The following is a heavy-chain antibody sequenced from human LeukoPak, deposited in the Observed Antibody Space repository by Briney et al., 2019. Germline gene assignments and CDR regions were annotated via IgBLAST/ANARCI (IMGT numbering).Heavy chain of an antibody. Sequence: PGRSLRLSCAASGFTFSSYAMHWVRQAPGKGLEWVAVISYDGSNKYYADSVKGRFTISRDNSKNTLYLQMNSLRAEDTAVYYCARASIHDPDYWGQGTLVTVSS. D-gene: IGHD2-21*01. V-gene: IGHV3-30*04. J-gene: IGHJ4*02. CDR3: ARASIHDPDY. CDR2: ISYDGSNK. CDR1: GFTFSSYA.